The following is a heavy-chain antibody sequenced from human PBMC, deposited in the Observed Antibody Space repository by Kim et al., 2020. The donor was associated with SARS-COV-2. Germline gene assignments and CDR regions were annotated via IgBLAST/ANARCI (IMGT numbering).Heavy chain of an antibody. CDR2: IYSGGNT. Sequence: GGSLRLSCAASGFTVSSSYISWVRQPPGKGLEWVSVIYSGGNTYYTDSVKGRFTTSRDNSENMVYLQMNSLRIEDTALYHFTDGYDFWSGFAFKLWGQGT. CDR1: GFTVSSSY. J-gene: IGHJ3*01. CDR3: TDGYDFWSGFAFKL. D-gene: IGHD3-3*01. V-gene: IGHV3-53*01.